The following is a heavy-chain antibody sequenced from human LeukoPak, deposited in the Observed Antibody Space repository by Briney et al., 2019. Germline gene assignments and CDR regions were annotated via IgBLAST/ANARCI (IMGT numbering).Heavy chain of an antibody. Sequence: PSESLSLTCTVSGGSITSNYWSWIRQPPGKGLEWIGYIFYSGNTNYNPSLKSRVTISLDMSKTQFSLELSSVTAADTAVYYCARLLRSVTTSAIWYFDLWGRGTLVTVSS. V-gene: IGHV4-59*08. D-gene: IGHD4-17*01. CDR1: GGSITSNY. J-gene: IGHJ2*01. CDR3: ARLLRSVTTSAIWYFDL. CDR2: IFYSGNT.